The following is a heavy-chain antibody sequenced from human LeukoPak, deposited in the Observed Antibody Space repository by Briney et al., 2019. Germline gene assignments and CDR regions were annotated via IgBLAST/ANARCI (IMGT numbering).Heavy chain of an antibody. CDR1: GGSFSGYY. Sequence: SETLSLTCAVYGGSFSGYYWSWIRQPPGKGPEWFGEINHSGSTNYNPSLKSRITISVDTSKNQFSLKLTSVTAADTAVYYCARAQFRSGYQGIFDYWGQGTLVTVSS. CDR3: ARAQFRSGYQGIFDY. D-gene: IGHD3-3*01. J-gene: IGHJ4*02. CDR2: INHSGST. V-gene: IGHV4-34*01.